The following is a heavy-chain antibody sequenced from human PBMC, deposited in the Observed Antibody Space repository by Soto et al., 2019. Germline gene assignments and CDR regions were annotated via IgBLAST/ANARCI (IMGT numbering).Heavy chain of an antibody. J-gene: IGHJ6*02. CDR3: ARASLTIFGSPSYGMDV. Sequence: GGSLRLSCAASGFAFSTYDMHWVRQVTGKALEWISAIGAAGDTYYPGSVKGRFTISRENAKNSLYLQMNSLRAGDTAVYYCARASLTIFGSPSYGMDVWGQGTTVTVSS. CDR1: GFAFSTYD. CDR2: IGAAGDT. V-gene: IGHV3-13*01. D-gene: IGHD3-3*01.